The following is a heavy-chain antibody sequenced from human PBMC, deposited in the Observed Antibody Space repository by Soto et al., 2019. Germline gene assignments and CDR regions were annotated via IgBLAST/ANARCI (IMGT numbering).Heavy chain of an antibody. V-gene: IGHV4-39*01. Sequence: SETQSLTCTVSGGSISSSSYYWGWIRQPPGKGXEXIGXXYXSXXXYXXXXLKSRVTISVDTSKNQFSLKLSSVTAPDTAVYYCLTSSWWDAFDIWGQGTMVTVSS. CDR3: LTSSWWDAFDI. CDR2: XYXSXXX. CDR1: GGSISSSSYY. D-gene: IGHD6-13*01. J-gene: IGHJ3*02.